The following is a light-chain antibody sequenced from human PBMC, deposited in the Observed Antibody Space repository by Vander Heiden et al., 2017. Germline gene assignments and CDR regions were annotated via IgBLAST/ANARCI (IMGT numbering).Light chain of an antibody. CDR2: GAS. Sequence: IQLTQSPSSLSASVGDRVTITCRASQDISNYLAWYQQKPGKAPNLLIYGASTLQTGVPSRFSGSGYGTDFTLTISSLQPEDFATYYCQQLDSYPRTFGGGTKVEIK. CDR3: QQLDSYPRT. V-gene: IGKV1-9*01. CDR1: QDISNY. J-gene: IGKJ4*01.